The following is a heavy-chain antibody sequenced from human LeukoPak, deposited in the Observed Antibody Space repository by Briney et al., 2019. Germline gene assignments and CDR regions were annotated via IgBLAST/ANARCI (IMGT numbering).Heavy chain of an antibody. J-gene: IGHJ3*02. V-gene: IGHV4-30-4*08. D-gene: IGHD2-21*01. CDR3: ARDRAIGAFDI. CDR2: IYYSGST. CDR1: GGSISSGDYY. Sequence: SETLSLTCTVSGGSISSGDYYWSWIRQPPGKGLEWIGYIYYSGSTYYNPSLKSRVTISVDASKNQFSLKLSSVTAADTAVYYCARDRAIGAFDIWGQGTMVTVSS.